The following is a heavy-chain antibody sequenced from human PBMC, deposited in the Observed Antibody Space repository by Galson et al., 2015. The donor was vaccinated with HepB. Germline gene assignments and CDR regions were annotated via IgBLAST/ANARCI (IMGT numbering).Heavy chain of an antibody. CDR1: GFTFSSYA. D-gene: IGHD1-7*01. CDR3: ARDVGFAELELRGLVDY. J-gene: IGHJ4*02. CDR2: ISYDGSNK. V-gene: IGHV3-30-3*01. Sequence: SLRLSCAASGFTFSSYAMHWVRQAPGKGLEWVAVISYDGSNKYYADSVKGRFTISRDNSKNTLYLQMNSLRAEDTAVYYCARDVGFAELELRGLVDYWGRGTLVTVSS.